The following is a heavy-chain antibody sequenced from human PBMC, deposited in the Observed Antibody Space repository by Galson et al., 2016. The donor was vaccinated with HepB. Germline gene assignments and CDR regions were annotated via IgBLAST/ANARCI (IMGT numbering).Heavy chain of an antibody. V-gene: IGHV5-51*01. Sequence: QSGAEVKKPGESLKISCKASGYIFINYWIGWARQMPGKGLEWMGIIYPGDSDTRYSPSFQGQVTISADKSISTAYLQWSSLKASDTAMYYCARQSYYHYTMDVWGKGTTVTVSS. J-gene: IGHJ6*04. CDR2: IYPGDSDT. CDR3: ARQSYYHYTMDV. CDR1: GYIFINYW.